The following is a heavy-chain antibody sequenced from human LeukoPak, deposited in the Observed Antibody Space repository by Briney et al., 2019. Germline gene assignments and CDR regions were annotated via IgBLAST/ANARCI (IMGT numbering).Heavy chain of an antibody. Sequence: SETLSLTCAVYGGSFSGYYWSGIRQPPGKGLEWIGEINHSGSTNYNPSLKSRVTISVDTSKNQFSLKLSSVIAADTAVYYCAKSNGYGLVDIWGQGTMVTVSS. D-gene: IGHD3-10*01. CDR3: AKSNGYGLVDI. J-gene: IGHJ3*02. V-gene: IGHV4-34*01. CDR2: INHSGST. CDR1: GGSFSGYY.